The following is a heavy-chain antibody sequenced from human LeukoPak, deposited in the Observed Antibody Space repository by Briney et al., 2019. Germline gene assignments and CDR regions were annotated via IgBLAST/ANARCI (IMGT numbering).Heavy chain of an antibody. CDR2: INHSGST. CDR3: ARDTSNGIYYYFDY. Sequence: PSETLSLTCAVYGGSFSGYYWSWIRQPPGKGLEWIGEINHSGSTNYNPSLKSRVTISVDTSKNQFSLKLSSVTAADTAVYYCARDTSNGIYYYFDYWGQGTLVTVSS. J-gene: IGHJ4*02. V-gene: IGHV4-34*01. D-gene: IGHD5-12*01. CDR1: GGSFSGYY.